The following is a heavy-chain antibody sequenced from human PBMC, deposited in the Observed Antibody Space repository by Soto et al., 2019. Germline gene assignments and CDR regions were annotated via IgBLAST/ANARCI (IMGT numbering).Heavy chain of an antibody. D-gene: IGHD6-19*01. Sequence: QVQLQQWGAGLLTPSETLSLACAVYGGSFSDYFWTWIRQPPGKGLEWIGEVYHTGSTHYSPSLRSRGNIAVDKSKNQFALRLSSITAADTAVYYCARQPVSVAGKYFLYHSGVDVWGPGTTVTVSS. CDR1: GGSFSDYF. CDR3: ARQPVSVAGKYFLYHSGVDV. J-gene: IGHJ6*02. CDR2: VYHTGST. V-gene: IGHV4-34*01.